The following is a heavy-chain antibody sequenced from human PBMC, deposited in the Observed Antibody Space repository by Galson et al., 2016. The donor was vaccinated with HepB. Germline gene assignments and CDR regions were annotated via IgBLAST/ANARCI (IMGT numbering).Heavy chain of an antibody. D-gene: IGHD6-13*01. CDR1: GFSFNNYA. J-gene: IGHJ5*01. CDR2: LSASSQNI. Sequence: SLRLSCAASGFSFNNYAMNWIRQAPGRGLEWISYLSASSQNIDYAASVQGRFTISRDNAKNSLYLQMNSPRPEDTAFYYCAKGPTSTWYEGDCFDPWGQGTLVTVSS. V-gene: IGHV3-48*01. CDR3: AKGPTSTWYEGDCFDP.